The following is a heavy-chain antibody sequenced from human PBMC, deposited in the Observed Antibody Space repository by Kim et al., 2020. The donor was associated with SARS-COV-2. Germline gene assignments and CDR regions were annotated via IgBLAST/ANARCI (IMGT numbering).Heavy chain of an antibody. D-gene: IGHD3-22*01. CDR2: IVHSGST. V-gene: IGHV4-34*12. CDR3: ARKSNLGLRLLSIYWYFDL. J-gene: IGHJ2*01. Sequence: SETLSLTCAVYGGSFTDYYWSWIRQPPGKGLEWIAEIVHSGSTNYNPSLRSRVTMSVDTSKNQFSLKLSSVTAADTAFYYCARKSNLGLRLLSIYWYFDLWGRGTLVTVSS. CDR1: GGSFTDYY.